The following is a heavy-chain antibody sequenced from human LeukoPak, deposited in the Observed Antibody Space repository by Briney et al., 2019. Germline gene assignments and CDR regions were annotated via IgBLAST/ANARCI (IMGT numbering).Heavy chain of an antibody. D-gene: IGHD6-25*01. CDR1: GYTFTGYY. Sequence: ASVKVSCKASGYTFTGYYMHWVRQAPGQGLEWMGSIDPNSGDTNYAQEFQGRVTMTRDTSISTAYMDLRSLKSDDTAVYYCVKLSGVHYFDYWGQGTLVTVSS. CDR3: VKLSGVHYFDY. J-gene: IGHJ4*02. V-gene: IGHV1-2*02. CDR2: IDPNSGDT.